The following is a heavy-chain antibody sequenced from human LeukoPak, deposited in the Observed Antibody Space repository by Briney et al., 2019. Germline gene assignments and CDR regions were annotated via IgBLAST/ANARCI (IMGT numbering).Heavy chain of an antibody. D-gene: IGHD4-11*01. CDR3: ARSKGDY. V-gene: IGHV4-61*01. CDR2: IYYSGST. J-gene: IGHJ4*02. CDR1: GGSVSSGSYY. Sequence: PSETLSLTCTVSGGSVSSGSYYWSWIRQPPGKGLEWIGYIYYSGSTNYNPSLKSRVTISVDTSKNQFSLKLSSVTAADTAVYYCARSKGDYWGQGTLVTVSS.